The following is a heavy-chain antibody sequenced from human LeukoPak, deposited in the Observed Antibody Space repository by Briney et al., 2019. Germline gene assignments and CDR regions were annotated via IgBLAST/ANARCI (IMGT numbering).Heavy chain of an antibody. J-gene: IGHJ4*02. CDR2: IDAGNGNT. Sequence: GASVKVSCKASGYTFTNYAMHWVRQAPGQRLEWMGRIDAGNGNTKYSQRVQGRVTITRDTSATTVYMELSSLRSEDTAIYYCAREYCSSTNCPLGSYWGQGTLVTVSS. CDR3: AREYCSSTNCPLGSY. D-gene: IGHD2-2*01. CDR1: GYTFTNYA. V-gene: IGHV1-3*01.